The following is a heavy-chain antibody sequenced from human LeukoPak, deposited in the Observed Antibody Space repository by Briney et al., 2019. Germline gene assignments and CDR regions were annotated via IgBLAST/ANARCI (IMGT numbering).Heavy chain of an antibody. V-gene: IGHV3-23*01. CDR2: ISGSGGST. D-gene: IGHD5-18*01. Sequence: GALRLSCAASGFTFSSYAMSWVRQAPGKGLEWVSTISGSGGSTSYADSVKGRFTISRDNSKNTLYLQMNSLRGEDTAVYYCAKDDRIQTRRYSYKYWGQGTLVTVSS. CDR1: GFTFSSYA. J-gene: IGHJ4*02. CDR3: AKDDRIQTRRYSYKY.